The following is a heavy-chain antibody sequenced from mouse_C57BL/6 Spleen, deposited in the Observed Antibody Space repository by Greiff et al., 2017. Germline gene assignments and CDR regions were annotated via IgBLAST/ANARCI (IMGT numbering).Heavy chain of an antibody. D-gene: IGHD1-1*01. CDR1: GFSLTSYG. CDR2: IWSGGST. V-gene: IGHV2-2*01. Sequence: VQLQQSGPGLVQPSQSLSITCTVSGFSLTSYGVHWVRQSPGKGLEWLGVIWSGGSTDYNAAFISRLSISKDNSKSQVFFKMNSLQADDTAIYYCARRMGRPITTVVASDAMDYWGQGTSVTVSS. CDR3: ARRMGRPITTVVASDAMDY. J-gene: IGHJ4*01.